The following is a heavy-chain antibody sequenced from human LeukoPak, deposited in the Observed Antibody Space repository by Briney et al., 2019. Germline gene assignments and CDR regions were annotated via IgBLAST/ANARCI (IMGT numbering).Heavy chain of an antibody. J-gene: IGHJ4*02. Sequence: GGSLRLSCTASGFTFSSYWMSWVRQAPGEGLEWVANLNQGGNEKYYVDSVRGRFIISRDNAKNSLYLQMNSLRAEDTAVYYCAIAATGRGGDDYWGQGTLVTVSS. D-gene: IGHD6-13*01. CDR1: GFTFSSYW. CDR3: AIAATGRGGDDY. V-gene: IGHV3-7*01. CDR2: LNQGGNEK.